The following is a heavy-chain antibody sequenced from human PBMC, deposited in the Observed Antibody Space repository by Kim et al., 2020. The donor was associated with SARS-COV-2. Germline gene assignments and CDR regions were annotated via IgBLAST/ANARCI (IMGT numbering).Heavy chain of an antibody. V-gene: IGHV3-23*01. CDR3: AKRGSGWYGADVY. J-gene: IGHJ4*02. D-gene: IGHD6-19*01. Sequence: YADPVKGRFTISRDNSKNTLYLQMNSLRAEDTAVYYCAKRGSGWYGADVYWGQGTLVTVSS.